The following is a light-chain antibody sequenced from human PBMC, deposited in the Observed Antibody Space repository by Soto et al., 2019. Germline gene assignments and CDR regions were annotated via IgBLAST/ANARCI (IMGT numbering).Light chain of an antibody. J-gene: IGLJ2*01. CDR3: QVWDSGSAHVV. Sequence: SYELTQPPSVSVAPGKTASISCGGNNIGSKGVHWYQQKPGQAPVLVIYSDTDLPPVIPERCSGSNTANLATLTISRVEAGDEADYYCQVWDSGSAHVVFGGGTMLTVL. CDR2: SDT. V-gene: IGLV3-21*04. CDR1: NIGSKG.